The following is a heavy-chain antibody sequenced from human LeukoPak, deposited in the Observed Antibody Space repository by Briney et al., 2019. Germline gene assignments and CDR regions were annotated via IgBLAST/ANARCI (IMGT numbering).Heavy chain of an antibody. J-gene: IGHJ4*02. CDR2: ISYDGSNK. V-gene: IGHV3-30*18. CDR1: GFTFSSHG. CDR3: AKSGLENSGWDHFDY. Sequence: GGSLRLSCAASGFTFSSHGMHWVRQAPGKGLEWVAVISYDGSNKYYADSVKGRFTISRDNSKNTLYLQMNSLRAEDTAVYYCAKSGLENSGWDHFDYWGQGTLVTVSS. D-gene: IGHD6-19*01.